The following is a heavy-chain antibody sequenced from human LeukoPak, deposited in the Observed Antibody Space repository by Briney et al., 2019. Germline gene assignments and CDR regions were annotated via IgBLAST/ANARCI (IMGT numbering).Heavy chain of an antibody. CDR3: GTRGIAVASPFDY. J-gene: IGHJ4*02. CDR1: GGSISSSSYY. V-gene: IGHV4-39*01. Sequence: SEILSLTCTVSGGSISSSSYYWGWIRQPPGKGLEWIGSIYYSGTTYYNPSHKSRVTISADTSKNQFSLKLTSVTAADTAVYYCGTRGIAVASPFDYWGQGTLVTVSS. D-gene: IGHD6-19*01. CDR2: IYYSGTT.